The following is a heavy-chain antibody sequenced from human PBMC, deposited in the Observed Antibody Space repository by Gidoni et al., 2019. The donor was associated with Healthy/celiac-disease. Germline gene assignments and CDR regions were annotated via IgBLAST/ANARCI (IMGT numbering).Heavy chain of an antibody. CDR2: ISYDGSNK. Sequence: QVQLVESGGGVVQPVRSLRLSCAASGFTFSSYGMHWVRQAPGKGLEWVAVISYDGSNKYYADSVKGRFTISRDNSKNTLYLQMNSLRAEDTAVYYCAKDLLYGDYVYYYYGMDVWGQGTTVTVSS. CDR1: GFTFSSYG. V-gene: IGHV3-30*18. J-gene: IGHJ6*02. D-gene: IGHD4-17*01. CDR3: AKDLLYGDYVYYYYGMDV.